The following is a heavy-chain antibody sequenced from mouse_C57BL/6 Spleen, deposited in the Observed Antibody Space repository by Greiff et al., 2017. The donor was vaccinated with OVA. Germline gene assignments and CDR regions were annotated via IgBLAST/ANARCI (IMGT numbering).Heavy chain of an antibody. Sequence: EVQRVESGPELVKPGASVKIPCKASGYTFTDYNMDWVKQSHGKSLEWIGDINPNNGGTIYNQKFKGKATLTVDKSSSTAYMELRSLTSEDTAVYYCARESDYMYYFDYWGQGTTLTVSS. D-gene: IGHD2-4*01. V-gene: IGHV1-18*01. CDR3: ARESDYMYYFDY. J-gene: IGHJ2*01. CDR1: GYTFTDYN. CDR2: INPNNGGT.